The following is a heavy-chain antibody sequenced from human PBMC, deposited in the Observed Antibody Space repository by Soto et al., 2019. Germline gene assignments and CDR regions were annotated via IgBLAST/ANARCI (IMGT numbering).Heavy chain of an antibody. V-gene: IGHV4-59*08. CDR1: SASISNHK. CDR2: IDNSGGT. D-gene: IGHD3-10*01. CDR3: VRQGFGTLHGLVDV. J-gene: IGHJ6*02. Sequence: SETLFLTCSVSSASISNHKWSWIRQTPGKGLEWIGYIDNSGGTSYNPSLRSRVTMSVGTSPKQFSLRPTSVTAADTAVYYCVRQGFGTLHGLVDVWGQGTTVTVSS.